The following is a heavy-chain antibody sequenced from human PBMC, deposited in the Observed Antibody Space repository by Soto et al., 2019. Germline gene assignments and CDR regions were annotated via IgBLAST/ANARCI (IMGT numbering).Heavy chain of an antibody. CDR2: IIPIFGTA. D-gene: IGHD2-2*01. CDR1: GGTFSSYA. J-gene: IGHJ6*02. CDR3: ASEKGVTAATQYYYYGMDV. Sequence: SVKVSCKASGGTFSSYAISWVRQAPGQGLEWMGGIIPIFGTANYAQKFQGRVTITADESTSTAYMELRSLRSEDTAVYYCASEKGVTAATQYYYYGMDVWGHGTTVTVSS. V-gene: IGHV1-69*13.